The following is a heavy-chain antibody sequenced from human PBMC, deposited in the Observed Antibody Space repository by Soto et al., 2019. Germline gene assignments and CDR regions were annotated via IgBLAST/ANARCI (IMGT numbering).Heavy chain of an antibody. CDR2: IWYDGSNK. V-gene: IGHV3-33*01. Sequence: GGSLRLSCAASGFTFSSYGMHWVRQAPGKGLEWVAVIWYDGSNKYYADSVKGRFTISRDNSKNTLYLQMNSLRAEDTAVYYCATLRGTMAVAFVGMDVWGQGTTVTVSS. CDR1: GFTFSSYG. J-gene: IGHJ6*02. D-gene: IGHD6-19*01. CDR3: ATLRGTMAVAFVGMDV.